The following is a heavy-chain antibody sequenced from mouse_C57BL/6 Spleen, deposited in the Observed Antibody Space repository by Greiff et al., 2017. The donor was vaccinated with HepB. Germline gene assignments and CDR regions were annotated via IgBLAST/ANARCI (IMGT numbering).Heavy chain of an antibody. J-gene: IGHJ3*01. CDR1: GFTFSSYA. CDR3: ARSTMITTWFAY. V-gene: IGHV5-4*01. Sequence: EVQGVESGGGLVKPGGSLKLSCAASGFTFSSYAMSWVRQTPEKRLEWVATISDGGSYTYYPDNVKGRFTISRDNAKNNLYLQMSHLKSEDTAMYYCARSTMITTWFAYWGQGTLVTVSA. CDR2: ISDGGSYT. D-gene: IGHD2-4*01.